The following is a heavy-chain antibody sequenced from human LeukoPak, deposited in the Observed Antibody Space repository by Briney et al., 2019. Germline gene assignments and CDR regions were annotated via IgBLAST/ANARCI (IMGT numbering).Heavy chain of an antibody. CDR2: IRSKAYGGTA. V-gene: IGHV3-49*03. Sequence: PGGSLRLSCAASGFTFGDYAMSWFRQAPGKGLEWIGFIRSKAYGGTADYAASVEGRFTISRDDSKSTAYLQMNSLKTEDTAVYFCSRRSGHSHGEAFDIWGQGTVVTVSS. D-gene: IGHD5-18*01. CDR3: SRRSGHSHGEAFDI. CDR1: GFTFGDYA. J-gene: IGHJ3*02.